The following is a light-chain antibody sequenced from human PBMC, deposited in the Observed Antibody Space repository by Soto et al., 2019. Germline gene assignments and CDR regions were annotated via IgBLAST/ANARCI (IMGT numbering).Light chain of an antibody. CDR3: QQYSAYPYT. CDR2: DAS. V-gene: IGKV1-5*01. Sequence: DIQMTQYPSTLSAFVGDTVTITCRASQSISHWLAWYQQRPGRAPKLLIYDASSLESGVPSRFSGSGSGTEFTLTISSLQPDDFATYYCQQYSAYPYTFGQGTKLEIK. J-gene: IGKJ2*01. CDR1: QSISHW.